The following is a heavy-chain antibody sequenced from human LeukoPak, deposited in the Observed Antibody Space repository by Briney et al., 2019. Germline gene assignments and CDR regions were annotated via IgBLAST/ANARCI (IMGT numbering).Heavy chain of an antibody. D-gene: IGHD5-18*01. J-gene: IGHJ3*02. CDR3: ASRGYSYGPGSAFDI. Sequence: SVKVSCKASGGTFSSYAISWVRQAPGQGLEWMGGIIPIFGTANYAQKFQGRVTITADESTSTAYMELSSLRSKDTAVYYCASRGYSYGPGSAFDIWGQGTMVTVSS. V-gene: IGHV1-69*01. CDR1: GGTFSSYA. CDR2: IIPIFGTA.